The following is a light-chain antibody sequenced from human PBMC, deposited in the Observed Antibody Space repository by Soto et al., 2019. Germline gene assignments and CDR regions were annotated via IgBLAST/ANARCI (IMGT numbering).Light chain of an antibody. Sequence: EIVMTQSPATLSVSPGERVTLSCRASQSVSRFLAWYQQRPGQAPRLLIYDTSTRATGVPARFSGSGSGTEFTLTISSLQPDDVATYYCQQSNSFWTFGQGTKVEIK. CDR2: DTS. J-gene: IGKJ1*01. CDR3: QQSNSFWT. V-gene: IGKV3-15*01. CDR1: QSVSRF.